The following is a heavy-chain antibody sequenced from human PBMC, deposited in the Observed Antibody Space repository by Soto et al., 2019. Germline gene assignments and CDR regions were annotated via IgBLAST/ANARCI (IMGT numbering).Heavy chain of an antibody. CDR1: GYTFTSYA. CDR3: ARVPAAMFGAFDI. D-gene: IGHD2-2*01. V-gene: IGHV1-3*01. J-gene: IGHJ3*02. Sequence: QVQLVQSGAEVKKPGASVKVSCKASGYTFTSYAMHWVRQAPGQRLEWMGWINAGNGNTKYSQKFQGRVTITRDTSASTAYMELSSLRSEDTAVYYCARVPAAMFGAFDIWGQGTMVTVSS. CDR2: INAGNGNT.